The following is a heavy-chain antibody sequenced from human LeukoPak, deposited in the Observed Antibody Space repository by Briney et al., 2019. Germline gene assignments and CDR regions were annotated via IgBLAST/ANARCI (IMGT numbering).Heavy chain of an antibody. CDR1: GFTFSSYA. V-gene: IGHV3-23*01. CDR3: AKPQPIYSSGWYNYFDY. D-gene: IGHD6-19*01. J-gene: IGHJ4*02. Sequence: GVSLRLSCAASGFTFSSYAMSWVRQAPGKGLEWVSAISGSGGSTYYADSVKGRFTISRDNSKNTLYLQMNSLRAEDTAVYYCAKPQPIYSSGWYNYFDYWGQGTLVTVSS. CDR2: ISGSGGST.